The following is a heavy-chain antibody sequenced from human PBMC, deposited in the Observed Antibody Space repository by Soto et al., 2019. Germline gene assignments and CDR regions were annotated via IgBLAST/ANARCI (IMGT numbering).Heavy chain of an antibody. CDR1: GYTFTSYY. J-gene: IGHJ6*02. D-gene: IGHD2-15*01. V-gene: IGHV1-46*01. CDR2: INPSGGST. Sequence: ASVKVSCKASGYTFTSYYMHWVRQAPGQGLEWMGIINPSGGSTSYAQKFQGRVTMTRDTSTSTVYMELGSLRSEDTAVYYCARDLVVVVAATPPSLYYYYGMDVWGQGTTVTVSS. CDR3: ARDLVVVVAATPPSLYYYYGMDV.